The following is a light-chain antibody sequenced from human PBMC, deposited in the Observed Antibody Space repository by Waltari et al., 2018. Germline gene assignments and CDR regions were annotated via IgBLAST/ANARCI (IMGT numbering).Light chain of an antibody. Sequence: DIVMTQSPDSLAVSLGERATIDCKSSQSVLSSSNNKNYLAWYQQKPRQPPKLLISWASTRESGVPDRFRGSGSGTDFTLTISSLQAEDVAVYDCQQDYSTPLTFGGGTKVEIK. CDR1: QSVLSSSNNKNY. J-gene: IGKJ4*01. CDR3: QQDYSTPLT. CDR2: WAS. V-gene: IGKV4-1*01.